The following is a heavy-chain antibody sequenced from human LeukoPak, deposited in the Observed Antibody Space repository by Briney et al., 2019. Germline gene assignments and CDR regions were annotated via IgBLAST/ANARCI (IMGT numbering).Heavy chain of an antibody. Sequence: ASVKVSCKASGYTFTGYYMHWVRQAPGQGLEWMGWMNPNSGNTGYAQKFQGRVTITRNTSISTAYMELSSLRSEDTAVYYCARERSEVLRFLEWSGDPPYYYYMDVWGKGTTVTVSS. V-gene: IGHV1-8*03. D-gene: IGHD3-3*01. J-gene: IGHJ6*03. CDR3: ARERSEVLRFLEWSGDPPYYYYMDV. CDR2: MNPNSGNT. CDR1: GYTFTGYY.